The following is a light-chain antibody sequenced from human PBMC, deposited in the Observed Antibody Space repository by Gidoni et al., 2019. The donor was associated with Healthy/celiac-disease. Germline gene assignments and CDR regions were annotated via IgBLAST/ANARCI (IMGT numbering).Light chain of an antibody. CDR3: QQYGTSPWT. CDR1: QGVSSSY. J-gene: IGKJ1*01. CDR2: GAS. V-gene: IGKV3-20*01. Sequence: EIVLTPSPGTLSLSPGERATLSCRASQGVSSSYLAWYQQKLGQAPRLLIYGASSRATGTPGRFGGGWCGTDFTPTISRLEPEYFAVYYCQQYGTSPWTFGQGTKVEIK.